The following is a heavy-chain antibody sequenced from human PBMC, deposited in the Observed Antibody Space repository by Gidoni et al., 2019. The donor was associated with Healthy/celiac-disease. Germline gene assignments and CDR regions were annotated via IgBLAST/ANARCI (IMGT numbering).Heavy chain of an antibody. V-gene: IGHV4-34*01. D-gene: IGHD5-18*01. CDR1: GVSFSGYY. J-gene: IGHJ5*02. CDR3: ARSQRGYIEGRRFDP. CDR2: INHSGST. Sequence: QVQLQQWGAGLLKPSQTLSLSCAVSGVSFSGYYWSWIRQPPGKGLEWIGEINHSGSTNYNPSLKSRVTISVDTSKNQFSLKLSSVTAADTAVYYCARSQRGYIEGRRFDPWGQGTLVTVSS.